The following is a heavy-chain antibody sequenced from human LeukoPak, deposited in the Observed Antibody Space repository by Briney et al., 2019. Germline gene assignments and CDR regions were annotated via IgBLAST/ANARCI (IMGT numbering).Heavy chain of an antibody. D-gene: IGHD2-15*01. J-gene: IGHJ4*02. CDR3: VRVLLNYCSGGSCYFHY. CDR1: GFTFSSYA. CDR2: ISGSGSST. V-gene: IGHV3-23*01. Sequence: GGSLRLSCAASGFTFSSYAMSWVRQAPGKGLEWVSGISGSGSSTNYADSVKGRFTISRDNAKNSLYLQMNSLRAEDTAVYYCVRVLLNYCSGGSCYFHYWGQGTLVTVSS.